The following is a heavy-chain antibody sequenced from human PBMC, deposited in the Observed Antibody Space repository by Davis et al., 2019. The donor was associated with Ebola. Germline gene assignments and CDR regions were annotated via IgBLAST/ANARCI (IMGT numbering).Heavy chain of an antibody. CDR1: GYTLTSYG. J-gene: IGHJ6*04. CDR2: INPHNGNT. V-gene: IGHV1-2*02. Sequence: SVTVSCKASGYTLTSYGITWVRQAPGQGLEWMGWINPHNGNTNYAQKFQGRVTMTRDTSISTAYMELSRLRSDDTAVYYCARGDNWNDFWYYYYGMDVWGKGTTVTVSS. CDR3: ARGDNWNDFWYYYYGMDV. D-gene: IGHD1-20*01.